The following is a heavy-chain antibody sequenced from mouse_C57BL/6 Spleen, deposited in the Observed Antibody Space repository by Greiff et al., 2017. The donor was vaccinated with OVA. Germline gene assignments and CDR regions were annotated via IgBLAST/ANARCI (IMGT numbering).Heavy chain of an antibody. D-gene: IGHD1-1*01. V-gene: IGHV1-59*01. J-gene: IGHJ4*01. CDR3: ARRRVITMDY. CDR1: GYTFTSYW. Sequence: QVQLQQPGAELVRPGPSVKLSCKASGYTFTSYWMHWVKQRPGQGLEWIGVIDPSDSYTNYNQKFKGKATLTVDTSSSTAYMQLSSLTSEDSAVYYCARRRVITMDYWGQGTSVTVSS. CDR2: IDPSDSYT.